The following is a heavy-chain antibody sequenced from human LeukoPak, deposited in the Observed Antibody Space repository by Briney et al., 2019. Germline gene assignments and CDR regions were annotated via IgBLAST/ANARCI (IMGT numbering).Heavy chain of an antibody. D-gene: IGHD2-15*01. CDR3: AGERSQGYCSGGSCYSGLDP. V-gene: IGHV1-2*02. CDR1: GYTFTGYY. Sequence: ASVKVSCKASGYTFTGYYMHWVRQAPGQGLEWMGWINPNSGGTNYAQKFQGRVTMTRDTSISTAYMELSRLRSDDTAVYYCAGERSQGYCSGGSCYSGLDPWGQGTLVTVSS. J-gene: IGHJ5*02. CDR2: INPNSGGT.